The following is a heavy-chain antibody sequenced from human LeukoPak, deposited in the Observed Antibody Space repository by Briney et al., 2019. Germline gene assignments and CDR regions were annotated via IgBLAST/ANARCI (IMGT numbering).Heavy chain of an antibody. CDR2: IRYDGSNK. CDR1: GFTFSSYG. Sequence: GGSLRLSCAASGFTFSSYGMHWVRQAPGKGLEGVAFIRYDGSNKYYADSVKGRFTISRDNSKNTLYLQMNSLRAEDTAVYYCAKDEADIVVVPAASGSYYMDVWGKGTTVTVSS. V-gene: IGHV3-30*02. J-gene: IGHJ6*03. CDR3: AKDEADIVVVPAASGSYYMDV. D-gene: IGHD2-2*01.